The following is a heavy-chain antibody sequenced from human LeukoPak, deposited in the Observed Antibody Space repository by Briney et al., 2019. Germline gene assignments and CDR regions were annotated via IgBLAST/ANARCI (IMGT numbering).Heavy chain of an antibody. CDR2: INHSGST. CDR1: GGSISSGGYY. J-gene: IGHJ4*02. Sequence: SETLSLTCTVSGGSISSGGYYWSWIRQPPGKGLEWIGEINHSGSTNYNPSLKSRVTISVDTSKNQFSLKLSSVTAADTAVYYCARGLSAIVYWGQGTLVTVSS. V-gene: IGHV4-39*07. CDR3: ARGLSAIVY. D-gene: IGHD2-15*01.